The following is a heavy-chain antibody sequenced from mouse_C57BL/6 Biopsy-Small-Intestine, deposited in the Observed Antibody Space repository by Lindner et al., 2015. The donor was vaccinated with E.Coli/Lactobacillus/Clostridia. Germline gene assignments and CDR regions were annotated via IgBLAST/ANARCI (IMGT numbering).Heavy chain of an antibody. V-gene: IGHV14-4*02. CDR1: GYTFKYYD. CDR2: MNPNNGNT. CDR3: ARGRGSGWFVPLDY. J-gene: IGHJ4*01. Sequence: SVKVSCKASGYTFKYYDINWVRQATGRGLEWMGWMNPNNGNTGYAQMFQGRVTMTRNTSINTVYMELTSLESEDTAVYYCARGRGSGWFVPLDYWGQGSLVTVSS. D-gene: IGHD1-3*01.